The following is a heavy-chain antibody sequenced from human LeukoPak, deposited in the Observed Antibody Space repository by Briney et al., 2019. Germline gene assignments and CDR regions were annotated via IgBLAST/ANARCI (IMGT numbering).Heavy chain of an antibody. J-gene: IGHJ4*02. CDR1: GFTFGDYA. CDR2: IRSKAYGGTT. Sequence: PGGSLRLSCTASGFTFGDYAMSWFRQAPGKGLGWGGFIRSKAYGGTTEYAASVKGRFTISRDDSKSIAYLQMNSLKTEDTAVYYCTRDGRSGYYPYYFDYWGQGTLVTVSS. D-gene: IGHD3-22*01. CDR3: TRDGRSGYYPYYFDY. V-gene: IGHV3-49*03.